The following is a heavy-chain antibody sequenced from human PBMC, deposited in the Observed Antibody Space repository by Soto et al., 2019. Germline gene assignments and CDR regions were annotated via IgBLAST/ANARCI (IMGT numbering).Heavy chain of an antibody. D-gene: IGHD2-2*01. CDR3: AREMNRSSTSCPGYYYYGMDV. J-gene: IGHJ6*02. CDR2: INPNSGGT. V-gene: IGHV1-2*04. CDR1: GYTFTGYY. Sequence: ASVKVSCKASGYTFTGYYMHWVRQAPGQGLEWMGWINPNSGGTNYAQKFQGWVTMTRDTSISTAYMELSRLRSDDTAVYYCAREMNRSSTSCPGYYYYGMDVWGQGTTVTVSS.